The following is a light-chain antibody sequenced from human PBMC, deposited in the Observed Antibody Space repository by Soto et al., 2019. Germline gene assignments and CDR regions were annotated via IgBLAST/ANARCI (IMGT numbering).Light chain of an antibody. V-gene: IGLV1-40*01. CDR2: GNS. Sequence: LTQPPSVSGAPGQRVTISCTGSSSNIGAGYDVHWYQQLPGTAPKLLIYGNSNRPSGVPDRFSGSKSGTSASLAITGLQAADEPDFSGQSSASSLCGSYFFVLGTTATV. CDR3: QSSASSLCGSYF. J-gene: IGLJ1*01. CDR1: SSNIGAGYD.